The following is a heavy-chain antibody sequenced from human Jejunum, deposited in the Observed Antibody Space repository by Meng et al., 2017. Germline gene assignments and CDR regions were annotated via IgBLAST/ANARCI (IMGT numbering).Heavy chain of an antibody. D-gene: IGHD2-8*02. Sequence: ASVKVSCKASGYPFSNYDLSWVRQAPGQGLEWMGRISVYNDNTDYAYKFQDRVTITTDTSTSTAYMELRSLRSDDTAVYYCARFFCTGYSEAWGYWGQGTRVTVSS. CDR3: ARFFCTGYSEAWGY. V-gene: IGHV1-18*01. CDR1: GYPFSNYD. CDR2: ISVYNDNT. J-gene: IGHJ4*02.